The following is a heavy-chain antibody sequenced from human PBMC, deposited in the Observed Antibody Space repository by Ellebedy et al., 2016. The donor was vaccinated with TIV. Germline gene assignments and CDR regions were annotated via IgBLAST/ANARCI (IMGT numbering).Heavy chain of an antibody. Sequence: MPSETLSLTCTVSSGSISSYYFRWIRPPAGKGLEWIGLIYTSGSTNYNPSLKSRVTMSVDTSKNQFSLKLSSVTAADTAVYYCAREHGGRRIIDYWGQGTLVTVSS. D-gene: IGHD4-23*01. V-gene: IGHV4-4*07. CDR3: AREHGGRRIIDY. CDR2: IYTSGST. J-gene: IGHJ4*02. CDR1: SGSISSYY.